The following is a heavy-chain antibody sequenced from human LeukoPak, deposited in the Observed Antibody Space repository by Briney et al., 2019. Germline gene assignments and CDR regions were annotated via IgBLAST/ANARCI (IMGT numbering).Heavy chain of an antibody. CDR3: ARGRGSGYYYDFDNAFDI. V-gene: IGHV4-4*07. CDR2: IYSSGST. CDR1: GASISSYY. J-gene: IGHJ3*02. D-gene: IGHD3-22*01. Sequence: SETLSLTCTVSGASISSYYWSWIRQPAGKGLEWIGRIYSSGSTNYNPSLKSRVTMSVDTSKNHFSLKLSSVTAADTAVYYCARGRGSGYYYDFDNAFDIWGQGTMVTVSS.